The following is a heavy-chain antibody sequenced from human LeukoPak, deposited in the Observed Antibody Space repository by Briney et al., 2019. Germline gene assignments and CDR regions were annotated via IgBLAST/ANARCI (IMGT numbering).Heavy chain of an antibody. CDR1: GYTFTGYY. CDR2: INPNSGGT. J-gene: IGHJ4*02. Sequence: ASVKVSCKASGYTFTGYYMHWVRQAPGQGLEWMGWINPNSGGTNYAQKFQGRVTMTRDTSISTAYMELSRLRSEDTAVYYCARTYYYDSSGYYFDYWGQGTLVTVSS. CDR3: ARTYYYDSSGYYFDY. V-gene: IGHV1-2*02. D-gene: IGHD3-22*01.